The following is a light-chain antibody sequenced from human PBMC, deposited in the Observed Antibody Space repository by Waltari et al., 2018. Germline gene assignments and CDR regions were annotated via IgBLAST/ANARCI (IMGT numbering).Light chain of an antibody. J-gene: IGLJ3*02. V-gene: IGLV2-14*03. CDR1: SSDSGRYNY. CDR3: SSFVGANNLAWV. CDR2: DVN. Sequence: HSALTQPASVSGSPGQTVTISCTGTSSDSGRYNYVAWYQHHPDKGPRLIIYDVNRRPAGIAGRFAAAKSGDTASLTISGLRAEDEADYYWSSFVGANNLAWVFGGGTKVTV.